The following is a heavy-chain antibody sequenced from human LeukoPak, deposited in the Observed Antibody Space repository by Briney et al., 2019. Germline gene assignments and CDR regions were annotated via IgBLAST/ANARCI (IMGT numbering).Heavy chain of an antibody. J-gene: IGHJ3*02. Sequence: GESLKISCKASGNRFTSYWIAWVRQMPGKGLEWMGIIYPGDSDTRYSPSFQGQVTISADKSISTAYLQWSSLKASDTAMYYCAKQKYCGGHCYEAFDIWGQGTMVTVSS. CDR1: GNRFTSYW. D-gene: IGHD2-21*02. CDR2: IYPGDSDT. V-gene: IGHV5-51*01. CDR3: AKQKYCGGHCYEAFDI.